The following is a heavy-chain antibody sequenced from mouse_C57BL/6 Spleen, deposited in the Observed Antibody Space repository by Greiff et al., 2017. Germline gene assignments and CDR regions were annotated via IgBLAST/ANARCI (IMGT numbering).Heavy chain of an antibody. D-gene: IGHD4-1*01. CDR2: FYPGSGSI. CDR3: ARHEEGNWDDPSFAY. J-gene: IGHJ3*01. V-gene: IGHV1-62-2*01. CDR1: GYTFTEYT. Sequence: VKLVESGAELVKPGASVKLSCKASGYTFTEYTIHWVKQRSGQGLEWIGWFYPGSGSIKYNEKFKDKATLTADKSSSTVYMELSRLTSEDTAVYFCARHEEGNWDDPSFAYWGQGTLVTVSA.